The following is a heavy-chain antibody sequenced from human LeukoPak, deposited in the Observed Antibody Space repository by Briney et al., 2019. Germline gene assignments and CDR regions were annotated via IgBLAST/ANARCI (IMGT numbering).Heavy chain of an antibody. D-gene: IGHD5/OR15-5a*01. CDR3: AREVGYSTSFYGRFDP. CDR2: INPNTGAT. V-gene: IGHV1-2*06. Sequence: GASVRVSCKASGYIFTGNYIHWVRQAPGQGLEWMGRINPNTGATIFAQNFQGRVTMTKDMSITTVYMELSALTSDDTAVFYCAREVGYSTSFYGRFDPWGQGTLVTVSS. CDR1: GYIFTGNY. J-gene: IGHJ5*02.